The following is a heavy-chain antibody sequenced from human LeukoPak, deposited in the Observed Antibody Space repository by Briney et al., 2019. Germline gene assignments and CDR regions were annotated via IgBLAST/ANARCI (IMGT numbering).Heavy chain of an antibody. Sequence: SQTLSLTCDISGDSVSSDSAAWHWIRQSPSRGLEWLGRAYYRSKWYNDYAVSVKSRISINPDTSKNQFSLQLNSVTPEDTAVYYCARGGYRSASSGNYYFDHWGQGTLVTVSS. J-gene: IGHJ4*02. D-gene: IGHD2-15*01. CDR2: AYYRSKWYN. CDR3: ARGGYRSASSGNYYFDH. V-gene: IGHV6-1*01. CDR1: GDSVSSDSAA.